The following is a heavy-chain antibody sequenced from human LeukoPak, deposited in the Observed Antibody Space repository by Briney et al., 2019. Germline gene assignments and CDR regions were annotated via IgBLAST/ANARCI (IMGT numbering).Heavy chain of an antibody. Sequence: ASVKVSCKASGYTFTSYDINWVRQATGQGLEWMGWMNPNSGNTGYAQKFQGRVTITRNTSISTAYMELSSLRSEDTAVYYCARGSAAAVNYYYYMDVWGKGTTVTVSS. J-gene: IGHJ6*03. CDR1: GYTFTSYD. D-gene: IGHD6-13*01. V-gene: IGHV1-8*03. CDR2: MNPNSGNT. CDR3: ARGSAAAVNYYYYMDV.